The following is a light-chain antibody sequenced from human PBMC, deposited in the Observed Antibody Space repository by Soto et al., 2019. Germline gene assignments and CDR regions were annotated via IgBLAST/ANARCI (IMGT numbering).Light chain of an antibody. J-gene: IGKJ1*01. V-gene: IGKV3-15*01. CDR3: QQYNNWPMT. CDR1: QSVSSN. Sequence: EIVMTQSPATLYVSPGERATLSCRASQSVSSNLAWYQQKPGQAPRLLIYGASTRATGIPARFSGSGSGTECTLTISSLQSEDFAVYYCQQYNNWPMTFGQGTKVEIK. CDR2: GAS.